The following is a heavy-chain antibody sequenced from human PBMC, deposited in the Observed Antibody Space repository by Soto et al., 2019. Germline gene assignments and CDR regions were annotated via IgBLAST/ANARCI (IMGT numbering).Heavy chain of an antibody. J-gene: IGHJ6*03. D-gene: IGHD2-15*01. V-gene: IGHV4-59*08. CDR1: GGSISSYY. CDR2: IYYSGST. CDR3: ARLWGGCSGGSCRYYYYYYMDV. Sequence: PSETLSLTCTVSGGSISSYYWSWIRQPPGKGLEWIGYIYYSGSTNYNPSLKSRVTISVDTSKNQFSLKLSSVTAADTAVYYCARLWGGCSGGSCRYYYYYYMDVWGKGTTVTVSS.